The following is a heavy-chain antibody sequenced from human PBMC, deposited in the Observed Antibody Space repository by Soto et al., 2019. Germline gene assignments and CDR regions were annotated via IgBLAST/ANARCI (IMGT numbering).Heavy chain of an antibody. Sequence: QVQLQESGPGLVKPSQTLSLTCTVSGGSISSGGYYWSWVRQHPGQGLDLIGYIYYSGSTSYNPSLKSRVNISLDTSKNQYSLKLSSVTAADTAVYYCARVWGYGGNSRFDYWGQGTLVIDSS. CDR3: ARVWGYGGNSRFDY. D-gene: IGHD4-17*01. V-gene: IGHV4-31*03. J-gene: IGHJ4*02. CDR1: GGSISSGGYY. CDR2: IYYSGST.